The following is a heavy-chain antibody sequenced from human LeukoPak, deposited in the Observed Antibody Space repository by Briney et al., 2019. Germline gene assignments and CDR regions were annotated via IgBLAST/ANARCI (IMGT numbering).Heavy chain of an antibody. CDR3: ARLEMATIRSLDY. CDR2: IYPGDSDT. J-gene: IGHJ4*02. Sequence: GESLKISCKAFGYNFLDSWIGWVRQMPGKGLEWMGIIYPGDSDTRYNPSFEGHVTISADTSLSIVYLQWSSLKASDSAMYYCARLEMATIRSLDYWGQGTLVTVSS. V-gene: IGHV5-51*01. CDR1: GYNFLDSW. D-gene: IGHD5-24*01.